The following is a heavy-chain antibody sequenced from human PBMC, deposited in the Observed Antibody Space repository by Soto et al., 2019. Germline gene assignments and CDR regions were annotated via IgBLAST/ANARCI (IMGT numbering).Heavy chain of an antibody. Sequence: SETLSLTCAVYGGSFSGYYWSWIRQPPGKGLEWIGEINHSGSTNYNPSLKSRVTISVDTSKNQFSLKLSSVTAADTAVYYCARDYYGSGSYLPRRYYFDYWGQGTLVTVSS. CDR3: ARDYYGSGSYLPRRYYFDY. CDR2: INHSGST. D-gene: IGHD3-10*01. V-gene: IGHV4-34*01. CDR1: GGSFSGYY. J-gene: IGHJ4*02.